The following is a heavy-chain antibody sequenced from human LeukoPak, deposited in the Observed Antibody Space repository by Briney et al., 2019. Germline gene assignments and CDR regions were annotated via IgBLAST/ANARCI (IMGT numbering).Heavy chain of an antibody. CDR2: IKQDESKT. Sequence: PGGSLRLSCAASGFTFSNYWMSWVRQAPGKGPEWVANIKQDESKTCYVDSVKGRFTISRDNAKNSLFLQMNSLRAEDTAVYCCARDASLYCAGDTCYWAFDHWGQGTLVTISS. CDR1: GFTFSNYW. J-gene: IGHJ4*02. V-gene: IGHV3-7*01. D-gene: IGHD2-21*02. CDR3: ARDASLYCAGDTCYWAFDH.